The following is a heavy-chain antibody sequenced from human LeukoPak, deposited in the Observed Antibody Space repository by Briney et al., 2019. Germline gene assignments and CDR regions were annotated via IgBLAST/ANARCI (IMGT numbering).Heavy chain of an antibody. Sequence: ASVNVSCKASGYSFTHYYIPRVRQAPGQGLEWMGWIYPNSGVTNYAQTFQGCDTVARDTTLRTGSMELSSVASDGAAVYFCVRDVRAGRNDALDIWGQGTMVTVSS. V-gene: IGHV1-2*04. CDR1: GYSFTHYY. CDR3: VRDVRAGRNDALDI. J-gene: IGHJ3*02. D-gene: IGHD1-14*01. CDR2: IYPNSGVT.